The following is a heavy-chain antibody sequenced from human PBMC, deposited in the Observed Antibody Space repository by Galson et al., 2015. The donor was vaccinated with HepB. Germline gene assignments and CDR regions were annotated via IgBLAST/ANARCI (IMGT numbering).Heavy chain of an antibody. V-gene: IGHV1-69*06. D-gene: IGHD2-2*01. CDR3: ARQESNIVVGPAAIVNWFDP. Sequence: SVKVSCKASGGTFSSYAICWVRQAPGQGLEWMGGIIPIFGTANYAQKFQGRVTMTAGKSTSTAYMELSSLRSEDTAVYYCARQESNIVVGPAAIVNWFDPWGQGTLVTVSS. CDR2: IIPIFGTA. J-gene: IGHJ5*02. CDR1: GGTFSSYA.